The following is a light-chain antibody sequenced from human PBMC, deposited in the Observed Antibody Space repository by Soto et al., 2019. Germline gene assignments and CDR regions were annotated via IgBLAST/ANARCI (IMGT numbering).Light chain of an antibody. V-gene: IGLV1-40*01. CDR3: QYYDRSLSSYV. Sequence: QSVLTQPPSVSGAPGQRVTISCTGSSSNIGAGYDVHWYQQLPGTAPKLLIYGNNNRPSGVPDRFSGSKSGTSASLAITGLQAEDEAEYYCQYYDRSLSSYVFGTGTKVTVL. J-gene: IGLJ1*01. CDR2: GNN. CDR1: SSNIGAGYD.